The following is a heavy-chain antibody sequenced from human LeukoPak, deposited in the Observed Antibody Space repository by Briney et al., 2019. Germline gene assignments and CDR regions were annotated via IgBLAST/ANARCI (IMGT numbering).Heavy chain of an antibody. CDR3: ARYGGTYNWNYYYYYYMDV. D-gene: IGHD1-20*01. J-gene: IGHJ6*03. CDR2: IIPIFGTA. Sequence: GASVKVSCKASGGTFSFYAVSWVRQVPGQGLEWMGGIIPIFGTANYAQKFQGRVTITTDESTSTAYMEVSSLRSEDTAVYYCARYGGTYNWNYYYYYYMDVWGKGTTVTVSS. CDR1: GGTFSFYA. V-gene: IGHV1-69*05.